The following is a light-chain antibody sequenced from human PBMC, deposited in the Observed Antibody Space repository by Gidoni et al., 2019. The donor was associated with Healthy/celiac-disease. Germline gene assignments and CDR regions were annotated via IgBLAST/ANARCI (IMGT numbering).Light chain of an antibody. CDR3: QHYGSSPLFT. Sequence: EIVLTQSPGTLSLSPGERATLSCRASQSVSSSYLAWYQQKPGQATRLLIYGASNRATGIPDRFSGSVSGTDFTLTITRVEPEDFAVYYCQHYGSSPLFTFGPGTRVDIK. CDR2: GAS. J-gene: IGKJ3*01. CDR1: QSVSSSY. V-gene: IGKV3-20*01.